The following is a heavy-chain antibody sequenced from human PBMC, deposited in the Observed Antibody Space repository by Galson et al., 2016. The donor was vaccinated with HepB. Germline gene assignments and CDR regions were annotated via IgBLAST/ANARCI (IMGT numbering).Heavy chain of an antibody. Sequence: SLRLSCAASGFTFSAYAMNWVRQAPGKGLEWVSYISSSGKTIYYADSVKGRFTISRDNAKNSLYLQMNSLRDEDTAVYYCARMGLNGWVDFWSGYSDAFDIWGQGTMVTVSS. CDR1: GFTFSAYA. CDR3: ARMGLNGWVDFWSGYSDAFDI. V-gene: IGHV3-48*02. CDR2: ISSSGKTI. D-gene: IGHD3-3*01. J-gene: IGHJ3*02.